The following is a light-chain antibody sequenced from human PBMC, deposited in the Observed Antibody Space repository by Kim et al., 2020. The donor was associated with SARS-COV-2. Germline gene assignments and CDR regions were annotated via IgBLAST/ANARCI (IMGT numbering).Light chain of an antibody. CDR1: QSINIW. V-gene: IGKV1-5*01. J-gene: IGKJ1*01. CDR3: QEYKSDSWT. Sequence: DIQMTQSPSTLSTSVGDRVTITCRASQSINIWLACYQQKPGKAPNLLIYDASILESGVPSRFSGSGSGTQFTLTISSLQPDDFATYYCQEYKSDSWTFGQGTKVDIK. CDR2: DAS.